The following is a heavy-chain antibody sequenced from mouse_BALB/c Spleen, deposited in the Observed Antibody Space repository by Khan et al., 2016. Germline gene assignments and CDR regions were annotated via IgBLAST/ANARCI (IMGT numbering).Heavy chain of an antibody. CDR1: GYTFTNYG. CDR2: INTYTGEP. CDR3: ARCRHISSVVTTGYWYFDG. Sequence: QIQLVQPGPELKKPGETVKISCKASGYTFTNYGMNWVKQAPGKGLKWMGWINTYTGEPTYSDDLKGRFAFSLETSTSPACCRINNHGIEDTATDFSARCRHISSVVTTGYWYFDGWGAGTTVTVSS. D-gene: IGHD2-1*01. V-gene: IGHV9-3-1*01. J-gene: IGHJ1*01.